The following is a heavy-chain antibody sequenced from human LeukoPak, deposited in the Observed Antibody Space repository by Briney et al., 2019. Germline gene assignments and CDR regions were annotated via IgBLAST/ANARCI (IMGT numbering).Heavy chain of an antibody. CDR2: IYYSGST. CDR1: GGSISSYY. J-gene: IGHJ4*02. Sequence: SETLSLTCTVSGGSISSYYWSWIRQPPGKGLEWIGYIYYSGSTNYNPSLKSRVTISVDTSKNQFSLKLSSVTAADTAVYYCARGGDSSLGYWGQGTLVTVSS. CDR3: ARGGDSSLGY. V-gene: IGHV4-59*01. D-gene: IGHD3-22*01.